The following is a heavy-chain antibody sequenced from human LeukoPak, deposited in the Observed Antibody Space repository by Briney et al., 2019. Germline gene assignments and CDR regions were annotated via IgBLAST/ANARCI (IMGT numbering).Heavy chain of an antibody. V-gene: IGHV3-23*01. J-gene: IGHJ4*02. Sequence: GGSLRLSCAASGFPLRSHAMSWVRQAPGKGLEWVSAISGSGGSTDYVASVKGRFTISRDNSKNTLYLQMNSLRADDTAVYYCAKQMSTVTFTPFDYWGQGTLVTVSS. CDR2: ISGSGGST. D-gene: IGHD3-16*01. CDR3: AKQMSTVTFTPFDY. CDR1: GFPLRSHA.